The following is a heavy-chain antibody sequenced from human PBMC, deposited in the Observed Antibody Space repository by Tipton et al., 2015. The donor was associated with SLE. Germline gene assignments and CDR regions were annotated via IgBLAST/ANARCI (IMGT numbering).Heavy chain of an antibody. CDR1: GGSISSGGYY. V-gene: IGHV4-61*08. CDR2: IYYSGST. Sequence: TLSLTCTVSGGSISSGGYYRTWIRQYPGKGLEWIGYIYYSGSTNYNPSLKSRVTISVDTSKNQLSLKLSSVTSADTAVYYCTRDGELGSYFDYWGQGTLVTVSS. D-gene: IGHD7-27*01. CDR3: TRDGELGSYFDY. J-gene: IGHJ4*02.